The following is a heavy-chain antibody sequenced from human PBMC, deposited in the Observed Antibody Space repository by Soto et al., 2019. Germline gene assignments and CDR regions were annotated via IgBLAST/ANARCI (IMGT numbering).Heavy chain of an antibody. CDR3: STIVLVPFDL. D-gene: IGHD3-22*01. J-gene: IGHJ5*02. Sequence: GGSLRLSCRTSGFTFTNAWMNWVRLTPGNGLEWVGRIKSKSDGETAEYAAPVKGRFIISRDDSTDTLYLEMNSLTSEDSAVYYCSTIVLVPFDLWGQGVLVTVSS. CDR1: GFTFTNAW. V-gene: IGHV3-15*01. CDR2: IKSKSDGETA.